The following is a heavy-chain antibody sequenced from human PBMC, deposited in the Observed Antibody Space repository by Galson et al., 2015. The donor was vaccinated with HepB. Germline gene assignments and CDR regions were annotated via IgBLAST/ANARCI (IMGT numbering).Heavy chain of an antibody. D-gene: IGHD2-2*01. Sequence: SETLSLTCTVSGGSISTYYWSWIRQPPGRGLEWIGCIYDSGTTNYNPSLKSRVTISVDTSKNQVSLKLSSVTAADTAVYHCARRACSSTSCPFDIWGQGTMVTVSS. V-gene: IGHV4-59*08. CDR3: ARRACSSTSCPFDI. J-gene: IGHJ3*02. CDR1: GGSISTYY. CDR2: IYDSGTT.